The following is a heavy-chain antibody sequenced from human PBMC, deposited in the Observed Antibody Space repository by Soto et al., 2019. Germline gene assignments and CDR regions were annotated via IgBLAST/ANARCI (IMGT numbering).Heavy chain of an antibody. V-gene: IGHV1-8*01. D-gene: IGHD1-1*01. CDR1: GYTFTSYD. CDR3: ARERTGTTSMDV. CDR2: MNPNSGNT. J-gene: IGHJ6*02. Sequence: QGQLVQSGAEVKKPGASVKVSCKASGYTFTSYDIIWVRQATGQGLERMGWMNPNSGNTGYAQKFQGRVTMTRNTSISTAYMELSSLRSEDTAVYYCARERTGTTSMDVWGQGTTVTVSS.